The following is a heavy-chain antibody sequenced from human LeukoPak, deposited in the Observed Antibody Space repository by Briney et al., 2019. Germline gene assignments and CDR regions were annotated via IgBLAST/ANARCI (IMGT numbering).Heavy chain of an antibody. Sequence: PSETLSLTCTVSGGSISSSSYYWGWIRQPPGKGLEWIGSIYYSGSTYYNPSLKSRVTISVDTSKNQFSLKLSSVTAADTAVYYCASAPYQLLHNWFDPWGQGTLVTVSS. J-gene: IGHJ5*02. D-gene: IGHD2-2*01. CDR2: IYYSGST. V-gene: IGHV4-39*07. CDR1: GGSISSSSYY. CDR3: ASAPYQLLHNWFDP.